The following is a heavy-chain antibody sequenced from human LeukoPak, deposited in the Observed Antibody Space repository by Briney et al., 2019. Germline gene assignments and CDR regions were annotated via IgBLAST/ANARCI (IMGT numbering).Heavy chain of an antibody. D-gene: IGHD3-10*01. Sequence: PSETLSLTCAVYGGSFSGYYWSWIRQPPGKGLEWIGEINHSGSTNYNPSLKSRVTISVDTSKSQFSLKLSSVTAADTAVYYCARGVNYYGSGSYYSNWGQGTLVTVSS. CDR2: INHSGST. V-gene: IGHV4-34*01. J-gene: IGHJ4*02. CDR1: GGSFSGYY. CDR3: ARGVNYYGSGSYYSN.